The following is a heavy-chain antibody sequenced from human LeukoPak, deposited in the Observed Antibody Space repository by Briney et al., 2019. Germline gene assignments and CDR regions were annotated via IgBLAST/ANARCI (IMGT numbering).Heavy chain of an antibody. D-gene: IGHD7-27*01. CDR3: ASGDNFDY. J-gene: IGHJ4*02. Sequence: GGCLRLSCTASGFIFSNSWMTWVRQAPGKGLEWVANINQSGNETYYVDSVKGRFTISRDNAKKSLFLRMNSLTVDDTAVYHCASGDNFDYWGQGALVTVTS. CDR2: INQSGNET. V-gene: IGHV3-7*01. CDR1: GFIFSNSW.